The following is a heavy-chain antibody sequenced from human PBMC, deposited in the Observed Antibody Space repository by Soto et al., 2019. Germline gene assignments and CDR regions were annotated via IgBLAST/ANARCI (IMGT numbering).Heavy chain of an antibody. J-gene: IGHJ3*02. D-gene: IGHD3-10*01. CDR2: IYSGGST. Sequence: EVQLVESGGGLVQPGGSLRLSCAASGFTVSSNYMSWVRQAPGKGLEWVSVIYSGGSTYYADSVKGRFTISRHNSKNTLYLQMNSLRAEDTAVYYCAHVNYGSGNSRAFDIWGQGTMVTVSS. V-gene: IGHV3-53*04. CDR3: AHVNYGSGNSRAFDI. CDR1: GFTVSSNY.